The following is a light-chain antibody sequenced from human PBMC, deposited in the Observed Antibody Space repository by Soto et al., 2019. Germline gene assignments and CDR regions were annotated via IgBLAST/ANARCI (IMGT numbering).Light chain of an antibody. CDR3: CSYTSSSTLVV. CDR1: SGDVGGYNY. J-gene: IGLJ2*01. CDR2: EVS. Sequence: QSALTQPASVSGSPGQSIIISCTGTSGDVGGYNYVSWYQQHPGKAPKLMIYEVSNRPSGVSNRFSGSKSGNTASLTISGLQAEDEADYYCCSYTSSSTLVVFGGGTKLTVL. V-gene: IGLV2-14*01.